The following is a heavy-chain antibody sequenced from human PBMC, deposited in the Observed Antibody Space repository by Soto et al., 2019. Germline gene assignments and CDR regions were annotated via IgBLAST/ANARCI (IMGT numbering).Heavy chain of an antibody. CDR1: GFTFSSYA. J-gene: IGHJ4*02. CDR2: ISGSGGST. Sequence: GSLRLSCAASGFTFSSYAMSWVRQAPGKGLEWVSAISGSGGSTYYADSVKGRFTISRDNSKNTLYLQMNSLRAEDTAVYYCAKDGGSIAARPGAPFDYWGQGTLVTVS. D-gene: IGHD6-6*01. V-gene: IGHV3-23*01. CDR3: AKDGGSIAARPGAPFDY.